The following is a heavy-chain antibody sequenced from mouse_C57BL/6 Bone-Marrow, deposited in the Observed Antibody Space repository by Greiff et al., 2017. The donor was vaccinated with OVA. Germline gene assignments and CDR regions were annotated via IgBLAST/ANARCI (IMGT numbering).Heavy chain of an antibody. CDR1: GYAFSSSW. CDR3: ASFGYYDYFDD. D-gene: IGHD2-3*01. V-gene: IGHV1-82*01. Sequence: VQLQQSGPELVKPGASVKISCKASGYAFSSSWMNWVKQRPGKGLEWIGRIYPGDGGTNYNGKFKGKATLTADKSSSTAYMQLSSLTSEDSAVCFCASFGYYDYFDDWGKGTTLTVSS. J-gene: IGHJ2*01. CDR2: IYPGDGGT.